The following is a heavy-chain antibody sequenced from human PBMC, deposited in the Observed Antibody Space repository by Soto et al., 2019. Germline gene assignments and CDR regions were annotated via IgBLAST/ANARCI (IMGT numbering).Heavy chain of an antibody. J-gene: IGHJ4*02. D-gene: IGHD4-17*01. V-gene: IGHV3-9*01. CDR1: GFTFDDYA. Sequence: GGSLRLSCAASGFTFDDYAMHWVRQAPGKGLEWVSGISWNSGSIGYADSVKGRFTISRDNAKNSLYLQMNSLRAEDTALYYCAKVRDDYGDYYFDYWGQGTLVTVSS. CDR3: AKVRDDYGDYYFDY. CDR2: ISWNSGSI.